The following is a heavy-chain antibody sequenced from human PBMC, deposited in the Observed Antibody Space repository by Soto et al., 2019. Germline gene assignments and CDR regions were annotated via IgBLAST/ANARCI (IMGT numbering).Heavy chain of an antibody. CDR2: ISAYNGNA. J-gene: IGHJ3*02. CDR3: ARDHGRCSGGSCYSIPAFEI. V-gene: IGHV1-18*01. CDR1: GYTFTSYG. Sequence: ASVKVSCKASGYTFTSYGISWVRQAPGQGLEWMGWISAYNGNANYAQKLQGRVTMTTDTSTSTAYMELRSLRSDDTAVYYCARDHGRCSGGSCYSIPAFEIWGQGTMVTVSS. D-gene: IGHD2-15*01.